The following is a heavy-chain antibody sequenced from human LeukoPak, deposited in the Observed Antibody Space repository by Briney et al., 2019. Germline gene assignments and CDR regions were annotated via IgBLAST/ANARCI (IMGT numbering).Heavy chain of an antibody. Sequence: QSGGSLRLSCAASGFTFSSYWMSRVRQAPGKGLEWVANIKQDGSEKYYVDSVKGRFTISRDNAKNSLYLQMNSLRAEDTAVYYCARDGDANYDSSGRITDYFDYWGQGTLVTVSS. D-gene: IGHD3-22*01. J-gene: IGHJ4*02. V-gene: IGHV3-7*01. CDR3: ARDGDANYDSSGRITDYFDY. CDR2: IKQDGSEK. CDR1: GFTFSSYW.